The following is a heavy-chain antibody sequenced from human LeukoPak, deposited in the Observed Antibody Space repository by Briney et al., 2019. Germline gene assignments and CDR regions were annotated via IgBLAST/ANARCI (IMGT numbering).Heavy chain of an antibody. CDR1: GGSFSGYY. J-gene: IGHJ5*02. CDR2: INHSGST. V-gene: IGHV4-34*01. D-gene: IGHD4-17*01. CDR3: ARDSLSTTVTTYNWFDP. Sequence: PSETLSLTCAVYGGSFSGYYWSWICQPPGKGLEWIGEINHSGSTNYNPSLKSRVTISVDTSKNQFSLKLSSVTAADTAVYYCARDSLSTTVTTYNWFDPWGQGTLVTVSS.